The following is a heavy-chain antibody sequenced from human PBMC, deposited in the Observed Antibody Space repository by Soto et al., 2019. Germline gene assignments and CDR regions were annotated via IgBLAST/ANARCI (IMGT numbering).Heavy chain of an antibody. CDR2: MNPKSGNT. V-gene: IGHV1-8*01. J-gene: IGHJ5*02. D-gene: IGHD3-10*01. CDR3: ARGGGPRWFGESAPKWFGP. CDR1: GYTFTNYD. Sequence: QVQLVQSGAEVKKPGASVKVSCKASGYTFTNYDINWVRQATGQGLAWMGWMNPKSGNTGFAQNFQGRVTMTRDTSISTAYMELSSLRSEDTAVYYCARGGGPRWFGESAPKWFGPWGQGTLVTVSS.